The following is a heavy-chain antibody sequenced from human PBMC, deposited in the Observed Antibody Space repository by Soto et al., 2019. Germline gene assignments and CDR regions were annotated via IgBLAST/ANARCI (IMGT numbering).Heavy chain of an antibody. CDR3: ARDAQIGHGYSTYHTY. CDR2: INPSSGTT. V-gene: IGHV1-46*02. D-gene: IGHD5-12*01. Sequence: GASVKVSCKASGYTLNSYYIHWVRQAPGQGLEWVGLINPSSGTTTYAQKLQDRVTMTRDTSTSTVYMELNSLRSDDTAVYFCARDAQIGHGYSTYHTYWGQGTLVTVSS. J-gene: IGHJ4*02. CDR1: GYTLNSYY.